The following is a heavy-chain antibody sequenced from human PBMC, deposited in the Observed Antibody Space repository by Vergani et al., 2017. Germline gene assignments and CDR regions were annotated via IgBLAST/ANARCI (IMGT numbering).Heavy chain of an antibody. CDR3: ARARGAVTTMEAYYYYMDV. J-gene: IGHJ6*03. Sequence: QVQLVQSGAEVKKPGSSVKVSCKASGGTFSSYAISWVRQAPGQGLEWMGGSIPIFGTATYAQKFQGRVTITADESTSTAYMELSSLRSEDTAVYSCARARGAVTTMEAYYYYMDVWGKGTTVTVSS. CDR2: SIPIFGTA. CDR1: GGTFSSYA. D-gene: IGHD4-11*01. V-gene: IGHV1-69*01.